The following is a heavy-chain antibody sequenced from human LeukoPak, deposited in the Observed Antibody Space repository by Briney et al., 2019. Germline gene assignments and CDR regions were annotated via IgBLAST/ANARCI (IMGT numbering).Heavy chain of an antibody. CDR2: RAKSYGGTP. CDR3: SLYGPGWFDF. D-gene: IGHD3-10*01. J-gene: IGHJ4*02. CDR1: GFTFGDYA. Sequence: GGSLRLSCTASGFTFGDYAISWFRQAPGKGLKWVGLRAKSYGGTPEYAASVKGRFTISREDSKSIAYLQVSSLKTEDTAVYYCSLYGPGWFDFWGQGALVTVSS. V-gene: IGHV3-49*03.